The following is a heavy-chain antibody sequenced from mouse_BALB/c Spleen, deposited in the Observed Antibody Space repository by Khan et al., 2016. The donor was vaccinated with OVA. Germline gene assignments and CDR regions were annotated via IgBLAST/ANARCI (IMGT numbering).Heavy chain of an antibody. CDR1: GYAFTSYW. CDR3: SRGGDGSLAY. D-gene: IGHD2-3*01. V-gene: IGHV1S81*02. J-gene: IGHJ3*01. Sequence: VQLQQSGAELVKPGASVKLSCKASGYAFTSYWMHWVKQRPGQGLDWIGYINPSDGRTHYNEKFKSKATLTVDKSSSTAYMQLSSLTSEDSAVYYGSRGGDGSLAYWGQGTLVTVSA. CDR2: INPSDGRT.